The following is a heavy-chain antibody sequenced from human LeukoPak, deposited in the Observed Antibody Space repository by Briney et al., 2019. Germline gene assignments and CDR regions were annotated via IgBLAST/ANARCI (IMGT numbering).Heavy chain of an antibody. CDR1: GGTFSSYA. CDR3: ARERRLIGRHDFWSGYGSDAFDI. D-gene: IGHD3-3*01. CDR2: IIPIFGTA. Sequence: ASVKVSCKASGGTFSSYAIGWVRQAPGQGLEWMGGIIPIFGTANYAQKFQGRVTITADESTSTAYMELSSLRSEDTAVYYCARERRLIGRHDFWSGYGSDAFDIWGQGTMVTVSS. V-gene: IGHV1-69*13. J-gene: IGHJ3*02.